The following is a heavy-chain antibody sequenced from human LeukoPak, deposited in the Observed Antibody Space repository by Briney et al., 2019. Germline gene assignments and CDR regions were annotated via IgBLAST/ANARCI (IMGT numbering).Heavy chain of an antibody. CDR2: ITADSGTT. CDR3: ASRDYFDY. Sequence: GGSLRLSCAVSGFTFSTKSMNWVRQAPGKGLEWVSYITADSGTTYYADSVKGRFTISRDNAKNSLFLQMHSLRDEDTAVYYCASRDYFDYWGQGTLVTVSS. V-gene: IGHV3-48*02. CDR1: GFTFSTKS. J-gene: IGHJ4*02.